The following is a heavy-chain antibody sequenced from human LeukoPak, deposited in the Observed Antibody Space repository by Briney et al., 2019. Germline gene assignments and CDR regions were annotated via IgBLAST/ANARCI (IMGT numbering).Heavy chain of an antibody. CDR3: ARDLLKTKYNWFDP. CDR1: GFTFSSYS. Sequence: GGSLRLSCAASGFTFSSYSMNWVRQAPGKGLEWVSSISSSSSYIYYADSVKGRFTISRDNAKNSLYLQMNSLRAEDTAVYYCARDLLKTKYNWFDPWGQGTLVTVSS. D-gene: IGHD1-26*01. J-gene: IGHJ5*02. CDR2: ISSSSSYI. V-gene: IGHV3-21*01.